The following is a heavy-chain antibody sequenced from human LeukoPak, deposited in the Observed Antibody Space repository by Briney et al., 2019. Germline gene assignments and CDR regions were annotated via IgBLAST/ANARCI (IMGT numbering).Heavy chain of an antibody. V-gene: IGHV3-30-3*01. J-gene: IGHJ4*02. CDR3: ARDRVGATDYFDY. D-gene: IGHD1-26*01. CDR1: GFTFSSYA. CDR2: ISYDGSNK. Sequence: GRSLRLSCAASGFTFSSYAMHWIRQAPGKGLEWVAVISYDGSNKYYADSVKGRFTISRDNSKNTLYLQMNSLRAEDTAVYYCARDRVGATDYFDYWGQGTLVTVSS.